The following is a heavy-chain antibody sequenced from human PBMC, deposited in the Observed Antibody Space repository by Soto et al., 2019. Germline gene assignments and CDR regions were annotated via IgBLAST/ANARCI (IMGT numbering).Heavy chain of an antibody. CDR1: GGSISGHY. CDR2: IFYSGST. J-gene: IGHJ4*02. Sequence: SETLSLTCTVSGGSISGHYWTWIRQPPGKGLEWIGYIFYSGSTNYNPSLKGRVTISVDTYKNQFSLKLSSVTAADTDVYYCARVGSSGWSPDYWGPGTLVTVSS. D-gene: IGHD6-19*01. CDR3: ARVGSSGWSPDY. V-gene: IGHV4-59*11.